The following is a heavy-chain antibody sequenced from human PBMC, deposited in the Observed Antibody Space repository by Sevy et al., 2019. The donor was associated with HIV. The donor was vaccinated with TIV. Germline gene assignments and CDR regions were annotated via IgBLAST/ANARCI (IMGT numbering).Heavy chain of an antibody. Sequence: GGSLRLSCAASGFTFSSYAMRWVRQAPGKGLEWVSAISGSGGSTYYADSVKGRFTISRDNSKNTLYLQMNSLRAEDTAVYYCAKVLRIVVVPAAAGFDYWGQGTLVTVSS. CDR1: GFTFSSYA. J-gene: IGHJ4*02. CDR3: AKVLRIVVVPAAAGFDY. D-gene: IGHD2-2*01. V-gene: IGHV3-23*01. CDR2: ISGSGGST.